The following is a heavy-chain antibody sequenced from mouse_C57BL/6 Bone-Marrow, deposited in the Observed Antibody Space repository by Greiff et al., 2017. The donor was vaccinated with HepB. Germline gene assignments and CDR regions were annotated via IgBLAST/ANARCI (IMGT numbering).Heavy chain of an antibody. CDR2: ISSGSSTI. CDR3: ARPISDYAMDY. D-gene: IGHD5-1*01. J-gene: IGHJ4*01. V-gene: IGHV5-17*01. Sequence: EVQVVESGGGLVKPGGSLKLSCAASGFTFSDYGMHWVRQAPEKGLEWVAYISSGSSTIYYADTVKGRFTISRDNAKNTLFLQMTSLRSEDTAMYYCARPISDYAMDYWGQGTSVTVSS. CDR1: GFTFSDYG.